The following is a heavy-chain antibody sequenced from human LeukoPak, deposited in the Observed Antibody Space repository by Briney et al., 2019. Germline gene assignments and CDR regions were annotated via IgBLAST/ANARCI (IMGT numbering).Heavy chain of an antibody. CDR1: GYTFTASR. D-gene: IGHD2-2*01. J-gene: IGHJ6*02. V-gene: IGHV1-46*01. CDR3: ASGQLLYYYYYGMDV. CDR2: INPSDGTA. Sequence: ASVKVSCKASGYTFTASRMHWLRQAPGQGPEWMGIINPSDGTASYAQKFQGRVTITSDMSTSTFYMDLSSLKSEDTAVYYCASGQLLYYYYYGMDVWGQGTTVTVSS.